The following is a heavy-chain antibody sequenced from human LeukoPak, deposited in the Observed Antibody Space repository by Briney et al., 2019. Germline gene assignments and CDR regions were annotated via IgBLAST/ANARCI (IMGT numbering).Heavy chain of an antibody. CDR1: GFTFSSYA. V-gene: IGHV3-23*01. Sequence: GGSLRLSCAASGFTFSSYAMTWIRQAPGKGLEWVSSISGSGGSTYYADSVKGRFTISRENSKNRLYLQMNSLRAEDTAVYYCARAEGYGGELDSWGQGTLVTVSS. CDR2: ISGSGGST. J-gene: IGHJ4*02. D-gene: IGHD4-23*01. CDR3: ARAEGYGGELDS.